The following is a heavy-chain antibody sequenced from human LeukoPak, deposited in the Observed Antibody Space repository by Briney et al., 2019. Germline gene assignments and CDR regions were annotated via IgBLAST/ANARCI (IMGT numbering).Heavy chain of an antibody. CDR3: ARGLAARRLYYYYMDV. CDR1: GGTFSSYA. J-gene: IGHJ6*03. V-gene: IGHV1-69*01. Sequence: SVKVSCKASGGTFSSYAISWVRQAPGQGLEWMGGIIPIFGTANYAQKFQGRVTITADESTSTAYMELSSLRSEDAAVYYCARGLAARRLYYYYMDVWGKGTTVTVSS. D-gene: IGHD6-6*01. CDR2: IIPIFGTA.